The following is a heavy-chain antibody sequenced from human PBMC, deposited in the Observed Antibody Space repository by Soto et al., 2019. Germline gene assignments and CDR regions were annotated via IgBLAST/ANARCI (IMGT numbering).Heavy chain of an antibody. CDR3: ARCEPPEGLQLGPACAFDI. CDR2: IIPIFGTA. Sequence: QVQLVQSGAEVKKPGSSVKVSCKASGGTFSSYAISWVRQAPGQGLEWMGGIIPIFGTANYAQKFQGRVTITADESTSTAYMELSSLRSEDTAVYYCARCEPPEGLQLGPACAFDIWGQGTMVTVSS. J-gene: IGHJ3*02. D-gene: IGHD6-6*01. V-gene: IGHV1-69*01. CDR1: GGTFSSYA.